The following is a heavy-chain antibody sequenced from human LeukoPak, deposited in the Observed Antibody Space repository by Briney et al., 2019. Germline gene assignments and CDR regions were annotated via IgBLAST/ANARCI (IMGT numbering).Heavy chain of an antibody. V-gene: IGHV3-30*03. J-gene: IGHJ4*02. D-gene: IGHD5-24*01. CDR1: GFTFSNYG. CDR3: TRLGWLQSGVDY. CDR2: ISHDGSNN. Sequence: GGSLRLSCAASGFTFSNYGMHWVRQAPGKGLEWVVVISHDGSNNNYADSVKGRFTISRDNSKNTAYLQMNSLKTEDTAVYYCTRLGWLQSGVDYWGQGTLVTVSS.